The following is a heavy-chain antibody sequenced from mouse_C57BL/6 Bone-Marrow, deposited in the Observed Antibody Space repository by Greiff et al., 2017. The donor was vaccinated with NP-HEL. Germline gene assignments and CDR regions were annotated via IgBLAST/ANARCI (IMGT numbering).Heavy chain of an antibody. J-gene: IGHJ4*01. CDR2: ISSGGSYT. CDR1: GFTFSSYG. V-gene: IGHV5-6*01. CDR3: ARNYYAMDY. Sequence: EVQLQQSGGDLVKPGGSLKLSCAASGFTFSSYGMSWVRQTPDKRLEWVATISSGGSYTYYPDSVKGRCTISRDNAKNTLYLQMSSLKSEDTAMYYCARNYYAMDYWGQGTSVTVSS.